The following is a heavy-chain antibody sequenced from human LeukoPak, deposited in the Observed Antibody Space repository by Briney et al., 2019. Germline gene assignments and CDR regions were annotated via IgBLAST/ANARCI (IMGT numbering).Heavy chain of an antibody. CDR3: AREGGHWNYVFDY. V-gene: IGHV1-69*13. CDR2: IIPIFGTA. CDR1: GGTFGSYA. Sequence: GASVKVSCKASGGTFGSYAISWVRQAPGQGLEWMGGIIPIFGTANYAQKFQGRVTITADESTSTAYMELSSLRSEDTAVYYCAREGGHWNYVFDYWGQGTLVTVSS. D-gene: IGHD1-7*01. J-gene: IGHJ4*02.